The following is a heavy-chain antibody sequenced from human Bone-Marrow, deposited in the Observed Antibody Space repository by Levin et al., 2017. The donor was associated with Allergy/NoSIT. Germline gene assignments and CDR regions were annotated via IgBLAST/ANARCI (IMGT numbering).Heavy chain of an antibody. CDR1: NYSISSGFY. CDR3: ARTLGYCNGDSCYFYFDY. J-gene: IGHJ4*02. CDR2: IDHTGSI. V-gene: IGHV4-38-2*01. D-gene: IGHD2-15*01. Sequence: SETLSLTCGVSNYSISSGFYWGWIRQPPGKGLEWIGNIDHTGSIYYNPSLKSRVTISVDTSKNQFSLKVTSVTAADTAVYYCARTLGYCNGDSCYFYFDYWGWGILVTVSS.